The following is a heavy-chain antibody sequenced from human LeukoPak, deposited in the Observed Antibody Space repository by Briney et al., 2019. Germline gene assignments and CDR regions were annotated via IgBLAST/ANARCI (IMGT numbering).Heavy chain of an antibody. CDR2: INHSGST. CDR1: GGSFSGYF. D-gene: IGHD2-2*02. J-gene: IGHJ4*02. V-gene: IGHV4-34*01. CDR3: ARGNVVVPASIHLSRPGARFDY. Sequence: SETLSPTCAVYGGSFSGYFWSWIRQPPGKGQEWIGEINHSGSTNNNPSLKSRVTISVDRSKNQFSLNLSSVNAADTAVYYCARGNVVVPASIHLSRPGARFDYWGQGTLVTVSS.